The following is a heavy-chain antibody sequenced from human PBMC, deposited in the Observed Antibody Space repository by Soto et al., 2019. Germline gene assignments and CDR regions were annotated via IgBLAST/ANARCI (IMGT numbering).Heavy chain of an antibody. CDR1: GFIFNAYA. Sequence: EVQLLESGGGIVQPGGSLRLSCAASGFIFNAYAMNWVRQAPGKGLEWVSAIGGSGGNTYYATSVKGRFTISRGKSRDPMVLPRYTPRAQDTAGYFWGRGATDHNNFLCNWCQG. CDR3: GRGATDHNNFLCN. D-gene: IGHD4-4*01. V-gene: IGHV3-23*01. J-gene: IGHJ4*02. CDR2: IGGSGGNT.